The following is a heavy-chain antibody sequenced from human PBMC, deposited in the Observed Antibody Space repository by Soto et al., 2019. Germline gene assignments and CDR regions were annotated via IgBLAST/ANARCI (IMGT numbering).Heavy chain of an antibody. CDR1: GFTFDDYD. Sequence: GGSLRLSCAASGFTFDDYDMHWVRQAPGKGLEWVSGISWNSGSIGYANSLKGRFTISRDNAKNSLYLQMNSLRPDDTALYYCEKGTGAYTSWSVCFDTWGQGTLVTVSS. V-gene: IGHV3-9*01. CDR3: EKGTGAYTSWSVCFDT. CDR2: ISWNSGSI. J-gene: IGHJ5*02. D-gene: IGHD6-13*01.